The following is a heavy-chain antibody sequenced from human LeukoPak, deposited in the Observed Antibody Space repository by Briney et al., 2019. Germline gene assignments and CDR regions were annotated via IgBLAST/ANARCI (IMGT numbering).Heavy chain of an antibody. CDR2: ISGSGGGT. CDR3: AKEYSSGGYAIDY. V-gene: IGHV3-23*01. J-gene: IGHJ4*02. Sequence: GGSLRLTCAASGFTFSSYAMSWVRQAPGKGLEWVSGISGSGGGTNYGDSVKGRFTISRDNAKTSLYLQMNNLRTEDTALYYCAKEYSSGGYAIDYWGQGTLVTVSS. CDR1: GFTFSSYA. D-gene: IGHD6-19*01.